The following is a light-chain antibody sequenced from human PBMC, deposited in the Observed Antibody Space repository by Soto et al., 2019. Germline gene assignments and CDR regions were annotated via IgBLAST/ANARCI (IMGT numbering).Light chain of an antibody. CDR3: QQYSNWPLT. CDR1: QSVSNT. Sequence: EIVMTQSPATLSVSPGERATLSCRASQSVSNTLAWYQQKPGQAPRLLIYGASTRATGIPARFSGSGSGTEFTHTISSLQSEDFAVYYCQQYSNWPLTFGGGTEVEIK. CDR2: GAS. J-gene: IGKJ4*01. V-gene: IGKV3-15*01.